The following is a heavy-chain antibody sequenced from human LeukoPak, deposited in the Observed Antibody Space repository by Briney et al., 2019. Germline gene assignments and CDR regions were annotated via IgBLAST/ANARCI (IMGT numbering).Heavy chain of an antibody. J-gene: IGHJ4*02. Sequence: GGSLRLSCAASGLTFSSYWMSWVRQAPGKGLEWVASIKQDGSEKYYVDSVKGRFTISRDNAKNSLYLQMDSLRAEDTAVYYCARDRGCNYWGQGTLVTVSS. V-gene: IGHV3-7*04. CDR1: GLTFSSYW. CDR3: ARDRGCNY. CDR2: IKQDGSEK.